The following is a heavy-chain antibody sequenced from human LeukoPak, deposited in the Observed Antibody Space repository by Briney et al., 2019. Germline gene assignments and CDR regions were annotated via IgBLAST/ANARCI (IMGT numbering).Heavy chain of an antibody. CDR2: ISAYSGDK. CDR1: GYTFNSHG. CDR3: ARDTSPMVSPFDC. J-gene: IGHJ4*02. Sequence: ASVKVSCKASGYTFNSHGISWVRQAPGQGLEWMGSISAYSGDKDFAQNFQGRLTMTTDTSTSTAYMELRSLRSDDTAVYYCARDTSPMVSPFDCWGQGTLVTVSS. D-gene: IGHD5-18*01. V-gene: IGHV1-18*01.